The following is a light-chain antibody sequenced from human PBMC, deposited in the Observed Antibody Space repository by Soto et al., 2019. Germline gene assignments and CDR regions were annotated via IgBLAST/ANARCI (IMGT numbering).Light chain of an antibody. CDR3: HQRQSWPRT. Sequence: VVMTQSPATLSVSPGERATLSCRASQSVSSNLAWYQQKHGQSPRLLIYGASTRATGAPARFSASGTGTDFTLTISDVQPEDFAVYYCHQRQSWPRTFGQGTKVDIK. J-gene: IGKJ1*01. CDR2: GAS. CDR1: QSVSSN. V-gene: IGKV3-15*01.